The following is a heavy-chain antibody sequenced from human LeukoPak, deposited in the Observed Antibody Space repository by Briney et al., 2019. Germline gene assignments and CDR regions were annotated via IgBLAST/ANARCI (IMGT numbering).Heavy chain of an antibody. CDR2: INANSGGT. Sequence: ASVKVSCKTSGYTFADYFIHWVRQAPGQGLQWMGRINANSGGTEYQQKFLGRVTMTRDTSISTAYVEVNWLISDDTAIYYCARDVSSTHNWEFDYWGQGTLVTVSS. CDR3: ARDVSSTHNWEFDY. D-gene: IGHD1-26*01. J-gene: IGHJ4*02. V-gene: IGHV1-2*06. CDR1: GYTFADYF.